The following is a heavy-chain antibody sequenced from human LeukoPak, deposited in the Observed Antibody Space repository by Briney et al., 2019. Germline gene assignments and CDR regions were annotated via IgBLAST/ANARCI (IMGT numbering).Heavy chain of an antibody. V-gene: IGHV3-30*04. J-gene: IGHJ5*02. CDR1: GFTYRDLA. Sequence: GGSVSLSCVASGFTYRDLAGHWVRQARAKGLEWVGLQGYDGSNKLYADSVRGRFIISRDTSENSLYLQLNSLRPAATAVYYCARDYRHGGKPDRWGQGTLVTVSS. CDR2: QGYDGSNK. CDR3: ARDYRHGGKPDR. D-gene: IGHD4-23*01.